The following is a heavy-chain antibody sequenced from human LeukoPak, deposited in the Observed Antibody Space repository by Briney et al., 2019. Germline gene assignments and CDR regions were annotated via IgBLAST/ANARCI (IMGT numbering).Heavy chain of an antibody. CDR3: ATYRTDYGGDTRRFDH. J-gene: IGHJ4*02. D-gene: IGHD4-23*01. V-gene: IGHV3-7*03. CDR2: IKQDGSEK. CDR1: GFTFSSYW. Sequence: GGSLRLSCAASGFTFSSYWMSWVRQAPGKGLEWVANIKQDGSEKYYVDSVKGRFTISRDNAKNSLYLQMNSLRGDDTAVYYCATYRTDYGGDTRRFDHWGQGTLVTVSS.